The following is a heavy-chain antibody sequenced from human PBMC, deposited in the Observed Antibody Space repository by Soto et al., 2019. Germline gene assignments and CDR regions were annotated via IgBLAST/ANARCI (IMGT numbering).Heavy chain of an antibody. V-gene: IGHV5-51*01. CDR3: ARGIVEYSSLHYYYGMDV. CDR1: GYSFTSYW. Sequence: GESLKISCKGSGYSFTSYWIGWVRQMPGKGLEWMGIIYPGDSDTRYSPSFQGQVTISADKSISTAYLQWSSLKASDTAMYYCARGIVEYSSLHYYYGMDVWGQGTTVTVSS. CDR2: IYPGDSDT. D-gene: IGHD6-6*01. J-gene: IGHJ6*02.